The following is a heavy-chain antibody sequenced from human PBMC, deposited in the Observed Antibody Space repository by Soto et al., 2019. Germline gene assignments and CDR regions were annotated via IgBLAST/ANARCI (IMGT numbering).Heavy chain of an antibody. D-gene: IGHD4-4*01. J-gene: IGHJ4*02. CDR2: ISSSSSYI. CDR3: AKDRQYPRDYFHY. Sequence: GGSLRLSCAASGFTFSSYSMNWVRQAPGKGLEWVSSISSSSSYIYYADSVKGRFTISRDNAKNSLYLQMNSLRAEDTAVYYCAKDRQYPRDYFHYWGQGTLVTVLL. V-gene: IGHV3-21*01. CDR1: GFTFSSYS.